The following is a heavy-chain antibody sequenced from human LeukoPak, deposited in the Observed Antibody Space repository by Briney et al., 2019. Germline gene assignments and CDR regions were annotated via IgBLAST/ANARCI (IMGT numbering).Heavy chain of an antibody. CDR1: GGSISSDY. CDR3: ARAHDDAFDI. V-gene: IGHV4-59*01. Sequence: SETLSLTCSVSGGSISSDYWSWIRQPPGKGLEWIGYIFYSGSTNYNPSLKSRVTMSVDTSKNQFSLKLSSVTAADTAVYYCARAHDDAFDIWGQGTMVTVSS. CDR2: IFYSGST. J-gene: IGHJ3*02.